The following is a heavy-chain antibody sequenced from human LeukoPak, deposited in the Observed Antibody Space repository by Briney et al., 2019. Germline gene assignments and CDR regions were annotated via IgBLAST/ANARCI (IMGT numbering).Heavy chain of an antibody. CDR1: GFTFSSYW. V-gene: IGHV3-74*01. Sequence: GGSLRLSCAASGFTFSSYWMHWVRQAPGQGLVWVSRISSDGSSASYADSVRGRFTISRDNAKNTLDLQMNSLTVEDTAVYYCARAGYRSGWSFDYWGQGTLVTVSS. CDR2: ISSDGSSA. D-gene: IGHD6-19*01. J-gene: IGHJ4*02. CDR3: ARAGYRSGWSFDY.